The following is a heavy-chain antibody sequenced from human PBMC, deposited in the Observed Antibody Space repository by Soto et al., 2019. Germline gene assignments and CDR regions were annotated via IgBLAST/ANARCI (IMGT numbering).Heavy chain of an antibody. CDR3: AKDGSSYDSSGSVYFDY. CDR1: GFTFSSYG. Sequence: GGSLRLSCAASGFTFSSYGMHWVRQAPGKGLEWVAVISYDGSNKYYADSVKGRFTISRDNSKNTLYLQMNSLRAEDTAAYYCAKDGSSYDSSGSVYFDYWGQGTLVTVSS. D-gene: IGHD3-22*01. J-gene: IGHJ4*02. V-gene: IGHV3-30*18. CDR2: ISYDGSNK.